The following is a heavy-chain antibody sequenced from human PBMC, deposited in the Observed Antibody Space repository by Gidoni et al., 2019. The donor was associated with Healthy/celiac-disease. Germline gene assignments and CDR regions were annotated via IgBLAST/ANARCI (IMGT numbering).Heavy chain of an antibody. D-gene: IGHD6-19*01. CDR3: ARAPGIAVAGYFDY. CDR2: ISYDGSNK. J-gene: IGHJ4*02. CDR1: GFPFSSYA. V-gene: IGHV3-30-3*01. Sequence: QVQLVESGGGVVQPGRSLRLSCAASGFPFSSYAMHWVRQAPGKGLEWVAVISYDGSNKYYADSVKGRFTISRDNSKNTLYLQMNSLRAEDTAVYYCARAPGIAVAGYFDYWGQGTLVTVSS.